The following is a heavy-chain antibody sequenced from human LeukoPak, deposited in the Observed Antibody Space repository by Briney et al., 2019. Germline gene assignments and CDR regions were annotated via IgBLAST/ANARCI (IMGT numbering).Heavy chain of an antibody. D-gene: IGHD3-10*01. CDR1: GFTFSNYG. CDR2: IWYDGSNE. CDR3: ARGGSGSYLYYFDY. J-gene: IGHJ4*02. V-gene: IGHV3-33*01. Sequence: GASVRLSCAASGFTFSNYGMHWVRQAPGKGLEWVAIIWYDGSNEYYADSVKGRFTIARDNSKKTVYLQMNSLRVEDTAVYYCARGGSGSYLYYFDYWGQGTLV.